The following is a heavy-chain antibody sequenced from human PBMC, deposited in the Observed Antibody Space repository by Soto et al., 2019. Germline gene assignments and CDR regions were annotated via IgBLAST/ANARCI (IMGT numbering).Heavy chain of an antibody. J-gene: IGHJ6*02. D-gene: IGHD3-22*01. Sequence: EVQLVESGGGLVQPGGSLRLSCLASEFTFNTYWMNWVRQAPGRGLELVGNIKDAGSEKNDVDSVKGRFTISRDTAKNSLYLHMNSLRGEETAVYFCARDWGTPGRGSAVGYYSHYGMDVWGQGTTVTVSS. CDR2: IKDAGSEK. CDR1: EFTFNTYW. CDR3: ARDWGTPGRGSAVGYYSHYGMDV. V-gene: IGHV3-7*03.